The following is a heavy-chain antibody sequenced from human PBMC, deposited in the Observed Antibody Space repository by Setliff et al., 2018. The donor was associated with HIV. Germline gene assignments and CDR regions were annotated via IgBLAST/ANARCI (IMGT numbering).Heavy chain of an antibody. J-gene: IGHJ5*02. V-gene: IGHV4-34*01. D-gene: IGHD4-17*01. CDR1: GGSFSGYF. CDR3: ARGGRSTVTQWAWFDP. CDR2: FRHSGNT. Sequence: PSETLSLTCAVYGGSFSGYFWSWIRQFPGKGLEWIGEFRHSGNTNINPSLKSRVTISGDTTKNQISLKLTSVTAADTAVYYCARGGRSTVTQWAWFDPWGQGTLVTVSS.